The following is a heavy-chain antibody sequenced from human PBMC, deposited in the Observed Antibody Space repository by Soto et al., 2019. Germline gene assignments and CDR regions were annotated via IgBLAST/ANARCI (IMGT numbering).Heavy chain of an antibody. V-gene: IGHV1-18*01. J-gene: IGHJ6*02. D-gene: IGHD1-20*01. CDR3: ARTGITGTDYYYYGMDV. CDR2: ISAYNGNT. Sequence: QVQLVQSGAEVKKPGASVKVSCKASGYTFTSYGISWVRQAPGQGLEWMGWISAYNGNTNYAQKLQGRVTMTTDTSTSTADMELRSLRSDDTAVYYCARTGITGTDYYYYGMDVWGQGTTVTVSS. CDR1: GYTFTSYG.